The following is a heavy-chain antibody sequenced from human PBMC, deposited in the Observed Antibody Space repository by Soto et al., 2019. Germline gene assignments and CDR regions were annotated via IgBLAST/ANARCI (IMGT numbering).Heavy chain of an antibody. CDR2: ISVYNGNT. Sequence: ASVKVSCKASGYTFTSYGISWVRQAPGQGLEWMGWISVYNGNTNYAQKLQGRVTMTTDTSTSTAYMELRSLRSDDTAVYYCARDGIRITTPDYYYYMDVWGKGTTVTVSS. D-gene: IGHD3-10*01. V-gene: IGHV1-18*01. CDR3: ARDGIRITTPDYYYYMDV. J-gene: IGHJ6*03. CDR1: GYTFTSYG.